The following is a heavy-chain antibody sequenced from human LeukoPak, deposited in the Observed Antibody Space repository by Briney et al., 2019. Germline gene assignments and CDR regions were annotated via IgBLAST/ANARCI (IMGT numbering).Heavy chain of an antibody. CDR1: GCTFSSSW. D-gene: IGHD6-13*01. Sequence: GGYLRLSCAVSGCTFSSSWRHWVREAPGKGLVWVSHIKTDGSTTAYADSVKGRFTISRDNAKNTLYLQMNSLRAEDTAVYYCARIAAAYDAFDIWGQGTMVTVSS. J-gene: IGHJ3*02. V-gene: IGHV3-74*01. CDR3: ARIAAAYDAFDI. CDR2: IKTDGSTT.